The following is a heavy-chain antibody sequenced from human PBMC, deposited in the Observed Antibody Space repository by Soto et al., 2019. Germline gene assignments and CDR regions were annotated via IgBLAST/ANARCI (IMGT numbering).Heavy chain of an antibody. V-gene: IGHV3-33*01. CDR2: LSYDGSNK. Sequence: QVQLVESGGGVVQPGRSLRLSCAASGFSFSTFGMHWIRQAPGKGLEWVAVLSYDGSNKYYADSAKGRFTISRDTSKNTVFLQMNSLRAEDTAVYYCARDWLSRSFDYWGQGTLVTVSS. J-gene: IGHJ4*02. CDR1: GFSFSTFG. D-gene: IGHD6-19*01. CDR3: ARDWLSRSFDY.